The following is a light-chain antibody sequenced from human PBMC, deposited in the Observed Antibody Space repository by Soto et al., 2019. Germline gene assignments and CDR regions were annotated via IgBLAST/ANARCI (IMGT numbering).Light chain of an antibody. Sequence: QLVLTQSPSASASVGASVNLTCTLSSGPSSYAIAWHQQQQEKAPRYLMKFNSDGSHNKGDGLPDRFSGSSSAADHYLTISNLESEDEADYYCQTWGTGSHVVFGGGTKLTVL. J-gene: IGLJ2*01. V-gene: IGLV4-69*01. CDR2: FNSDGSH. CDR3: QTWGTGSHVV. CDR1: SGPSSYA.